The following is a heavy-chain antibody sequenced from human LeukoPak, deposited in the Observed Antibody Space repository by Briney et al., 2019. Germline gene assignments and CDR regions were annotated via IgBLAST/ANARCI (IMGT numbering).Heavy chain of an antibody. CDR1: GFTFDDYG. Sequence: GGSLRLSCAASGFTFDDYGMSWVRQAPGKGLEWVSGINWNGGRTGYADSVKGRFTISRDNAKNSLYLHMNSLRVEDTALYYCARDRVVVATTTPPYWYFDLWGRGTLVTASS. D-gene: IGHD2-15*01. CDR3: ARDRVVVATTTPPYWYFDL. V-gene: IGHV3-20*04. CDR2: INWNGGRT. J-gene: IGHJ2*01.